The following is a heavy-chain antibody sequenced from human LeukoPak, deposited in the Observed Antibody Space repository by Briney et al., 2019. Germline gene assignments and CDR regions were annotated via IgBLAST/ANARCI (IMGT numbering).Heavy chain of an antibody. CDR1: GGSFSGYY. CDR2: INHSGST. CDR3: ARGCKQLVSRYYYYYYMDV. V-gene: IGHV4-34*01. J-gene: IGHJ6*03. Sequence: SETLSLTCAAYGGSFSGYYWSWIRQPPGKGLEWIGEINHSGSTNYNPSLKSRVTISVDTSKNQFSLKLSSVTAADTAVYYCARGCKQLVSRYYYYYYMDVWGKGTTVTVSS. D-gene: IGHD6-6*01.